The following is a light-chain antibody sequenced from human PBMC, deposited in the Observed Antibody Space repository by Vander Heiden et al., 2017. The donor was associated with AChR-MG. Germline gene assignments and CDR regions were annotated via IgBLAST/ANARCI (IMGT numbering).Light chain of an antibody. V-gene: IGLV1-36*01. Sequence: QSVLTQPPPVSEAPRQRVTISCSGSSSNIGNNAVNWYQQLPGKAPKLLIYYDDLLPSGVSDRFSGSKSGTSASLAISGLQSEDEADYYCAAWDDSLNGSWVFGGGTKLTVL. CDR3: AAWDDSLNGSWV. CDR2: YDD. J-gene: IGLJ3*02. CDR1: SSNIGNNA.